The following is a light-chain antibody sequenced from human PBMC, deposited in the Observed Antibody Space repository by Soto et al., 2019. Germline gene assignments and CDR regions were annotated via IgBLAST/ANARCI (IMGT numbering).Light chain of an antibody. V-gene: IGLV2-14*01. Sequence: QSALTQPASVSGSLGQSITISCTGTSSDVGGYNYVSWYQQHPGKAPKLMIYEVSNRPSGVSNRFSGSKSGNTASLTISGLQAEDEADYYCSSYTSSTASVYGTGPKVTVL. CDR2: EVS. J-gene: IGLJ1*01. CDR3: SSYTSSTASV. CDR1: SSDVGGYNY.